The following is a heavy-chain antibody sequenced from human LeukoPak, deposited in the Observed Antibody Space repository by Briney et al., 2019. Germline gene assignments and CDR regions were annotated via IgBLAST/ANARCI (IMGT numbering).Heavy chain of an antibody. J-gene: IGHJ6*03. CDR3: ARGGGYCSGGSCYSFNYYYYYMDV. CDR1: GYTFTGYY. V-gene: IGHV1-2*02. Sequence: ASVKVSCKASGYTFTGYYMHWVRQAPGQGLEWMGWINPNSGGTNYAQKFQGRVTMTRDTSISTAHMELSRLRSDDTAVYYCARGGGYCSGGSCYSFNYYYYYMDVWGKGTTVTVSS. D-gene: IGHD2-15*01. CDR2: INPNSGGT.